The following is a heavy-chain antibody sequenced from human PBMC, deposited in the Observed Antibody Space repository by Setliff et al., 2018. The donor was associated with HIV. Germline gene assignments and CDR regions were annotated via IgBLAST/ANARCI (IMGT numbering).Heavy chain of an antibody. J-gene: IGHJ3*02. CDR3: AKQMKSMGPYDGFDI. V-gene: IGHV4-34*01. D-gene: IGHD3-10*01. CDR2: INHSGST. Sequence: SETLSLTCAVYGGSFSGYYWSWIRQPPGKGLEWIGEINHSGSTNYNPSLKSRVTISVDTSKNQFSLKLSSVTAADTAVYYCAKQMKSMGPYDGFDIWGQGTMVTVSS. CDR1: GGSFSGYY.